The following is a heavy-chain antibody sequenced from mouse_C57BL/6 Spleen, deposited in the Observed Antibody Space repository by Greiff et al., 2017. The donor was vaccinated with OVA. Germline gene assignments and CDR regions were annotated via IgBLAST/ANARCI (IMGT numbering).Heavy chain of an antibody. Sequence: EVMLVESGGGLVKPGGSLKLSCAASGFTFSSYAMSWVRQTPEKRLAWVATISDGGSYTYYPDNVKGRFTISRDNAKNNLYLQMSHLKSEDTAMYYCAREGDSSGYGYFDYWGQGTTLTVSS. D-gene: IGHD3-2*02. CDR3: AREGDSSGYGYFDY. J-gene: IGHJ2*01. V-gene: IGHV5-4*01. CDR1: GFTFSSYA. CDR2: ISDGGSYT.